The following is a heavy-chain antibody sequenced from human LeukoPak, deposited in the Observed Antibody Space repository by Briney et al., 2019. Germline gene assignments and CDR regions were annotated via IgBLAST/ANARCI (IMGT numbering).Heavy chain of an antibody. CDR1: GGSITTTNW. J-gene: IGHJ4*02. Sequence: SGTLSLTCAVSGGSITTTNWWSWVRQPPGKGLEWIGEVHLSGATNYNPSLESGASMSIDKSKNHLSLEVTSVTAADTAIYYCTRESGAFSPFGFWGQGTLLTVSS. CDR3: TRESGAFSPFGF. V-gene: IGHV4-4*02. CDR2: VHLSGAT. D-gene: IGHD1-26*01.